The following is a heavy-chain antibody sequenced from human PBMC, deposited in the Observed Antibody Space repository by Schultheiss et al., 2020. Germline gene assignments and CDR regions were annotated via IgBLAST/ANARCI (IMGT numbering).Heavy chain of an antibody. D-gene: IGHD1-26*01. Sequence: VKVSCKASGYTFTGYYMHWVRQAPGQGLEWMGWINPNSGGTNYAQKFQGRVTMTRDTSISTAYMELSRLRSDDTAVYYCARSQGVGATLAFDYWGQGTLVTVSS. CDR3: ARSQGVGATLAFDY. J-gene: IGHJ4*02. V-gene: IGHV1-2*02. CDR2: INPNSGGT. CDR1: GYTFTGYY.